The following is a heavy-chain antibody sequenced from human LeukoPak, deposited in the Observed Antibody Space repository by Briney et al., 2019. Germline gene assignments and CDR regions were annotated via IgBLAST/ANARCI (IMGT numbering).Heavy chain of an antibody. V-gene: IGHV1-18*04. Sequence: GASVKVSCTASGYTFTSYYMHWVRQAPGQGLEWMGWISAYNGNTRSSEKFQGRVTLTTDTSTNTAYMELRGLRSDDTALYYCAREDHAITMVREAIDYWGQGTLVTVSS. CDR1: GYTFTSYY. CDR3: AREDHAITMVREAIDY. D-gene: IGHD3-10*01. CDR2: ISAYNGNT. J-gene: IGHJ4*02.